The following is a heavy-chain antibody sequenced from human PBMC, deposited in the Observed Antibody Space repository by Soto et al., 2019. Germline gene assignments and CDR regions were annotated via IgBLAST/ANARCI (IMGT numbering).Heavy chain of an antibody. V-gene: IGHV4-30-2*01. Sequence: PSETLSLTCAVSGGSISSGGYSWSWIRQPPGKGLEWIGYIYHSGSTYYNPSLKSRVTISVDRSKNHFSLKLTSVTAADTAVYYCARGDWFHPWGPGTLVTVSS. J-gene: IGHJ5*02. CDR1: GGSISSGGYS. CDR3: ARGDWFHP. CDR2: IYHSGST.